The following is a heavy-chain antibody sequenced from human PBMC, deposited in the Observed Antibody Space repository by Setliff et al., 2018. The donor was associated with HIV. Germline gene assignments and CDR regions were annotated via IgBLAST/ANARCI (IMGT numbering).Heavy chain of an antibody. CDR1: GGSISSYY. D-gene: IGHD2-8*02. V-gene: IGHV4-59*06. Sequence: PSETLSLTCSVSGGSISSYYWSWIRQPAGKGLEWIGYIYYSGSTYYNPSLKSRVTISVDTSKNQFSLKLSSVTAADTAVYYCARDLVAAFDIWGQGTMVTVSS. J-gene: IGHJ3*02. CDR3: ARDLVAAFDI. CDR2: IYYSGST.